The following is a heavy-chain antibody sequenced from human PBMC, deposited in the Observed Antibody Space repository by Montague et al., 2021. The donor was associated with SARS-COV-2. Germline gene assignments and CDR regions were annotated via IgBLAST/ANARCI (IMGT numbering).Heavy chain of an antibody. CDR2: IYHSGST. J-gene: IGHJ4*02. V-gene: IGHV4-34*01. Sequence: SETLSLTCAVYDGSFSGYYWSWIRQPPGKGLEWIGEIYHSGSTNYNPSLKSRVTISVDTSKNQFSLRLSSVTAADTAVYYCARDRGVQYQLQMPFYFDYWGQGTLVTVSS. CDR1: DGSFSGYY. CDR3: ARDRGVQYQLQMPFYFDY. D-gene: IGHD2-2*01.